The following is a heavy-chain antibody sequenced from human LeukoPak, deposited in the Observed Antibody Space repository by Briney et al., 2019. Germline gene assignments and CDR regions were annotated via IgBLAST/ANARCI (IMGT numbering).Heavy chain of an antibody. V-gene: IGHV4-38-2*02. CDR3: ARRITAMVYFDY. CDR2: IYHSGST. D-gene: IGHD5-18*01. Sequence: SETLSLTCTVSGGSISSYYWGWIRQPPGKGLEWIGSIYHSGSTYYNPSLKSRVTISVDTSKNQFSLKLSSVTAADTAVYYCARRITAMVYFDYWGQGTLVTVSS. CDR1: GGSISSYY. J-gene: IGHJ4*02.